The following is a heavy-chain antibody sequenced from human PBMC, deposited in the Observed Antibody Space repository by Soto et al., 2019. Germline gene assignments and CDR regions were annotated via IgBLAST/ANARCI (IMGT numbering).Heavy chain of an antibody. V-gene: IGHV3-30*18. CDR1: GFTFSSYG. CDR3: AKDSTYYYDSSGFPKAYFDY. D-gene: IGHD3-22*01. J-gene: IGHJ4*02. Sequence: QVQLVESGGGVVQPGRSLRLSCAASGFTFSSYGMHWVRQAPGKGLEWVAVISYDGSNKYYADSVKGRFTISRDNSKNTLYLQMNSLRAEDTAVYYCAKDSTYYYDSSGFPKAYFDYWGQGTLVTVSS. CDR2: ISYDGSNK.